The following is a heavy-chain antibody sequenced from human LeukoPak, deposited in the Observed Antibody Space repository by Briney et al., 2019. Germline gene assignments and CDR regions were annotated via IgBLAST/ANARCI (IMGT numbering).Heavy chain of an antibody. CDR1: GFTFSRYW. D-gene: IGHD3-22*01. J-gene: IGHJ1*01. Sequence: GGSLRLSCAASGFTFSRYWMHWVRQAPGKGLGWVSRIKSDGSTNYADSVKGRFTISGDNAKNTVSLQMNSLRAEDTGVYYCARAPAEIGGYYPEYFRHWGQGTLVTVSS. CDR2: IKSDGST. CDR3: ARAPAEIGGYYPEYFRH. V-gene: IGHV3-74*01.